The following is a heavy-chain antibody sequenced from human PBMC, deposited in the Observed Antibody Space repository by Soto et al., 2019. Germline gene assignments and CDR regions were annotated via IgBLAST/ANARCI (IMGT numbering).Heavy chain of an antibody. D-gene: IGHD1-26*01. CDR3: ARNRWELLMYDY. V-gene: IGHV3-74*01. CDR2: INGDGSST. J-gene: IGHJ4*02. Sequence: GGSLRLSCAASGFTFSSYWMHWVRQAPGKGLVWVSRINGDGSSTSYADSMKGRFTISRDNTKNTVYLQMNSLRDEDTAVYYCARNRWELLMYDYWGQGALVTVSS. CDR1: GFTFSSYW.